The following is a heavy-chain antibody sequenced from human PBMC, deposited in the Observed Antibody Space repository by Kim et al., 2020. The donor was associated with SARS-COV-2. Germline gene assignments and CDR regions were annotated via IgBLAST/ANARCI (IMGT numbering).Heavy chain of an antibody. J-gene: IGHJ4*02. D-gene: IGHD3-16*01. V-gene: IGHV5-51*01. Sequence: YRPTFRGQVTISADKSTTTAYLQWSSLKASDTAMYYCARSAGPYDYYFDYWGQGTLVTVSS. CDR3: ARSAGPYDYYFDY.